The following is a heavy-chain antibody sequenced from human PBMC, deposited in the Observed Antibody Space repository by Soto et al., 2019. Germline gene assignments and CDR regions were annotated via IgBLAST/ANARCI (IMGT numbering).Heavy chain of an antibody. Sequence: GGSLRLSCAASGFTFSSDWMHCFLQAPGKGLVWVSRIDSAGRTTTYADSVKGRFTISRDNAKNTLYLQMNGLRADYTALYFCARWFTGGNFDYLDFWGQGTQVTVSS. J-gene: IGHJ4*02. CDR1: GFTFSSDW. CDR2: IDSAGRTT. V-gene: IGHV3-74*01. CDR3: ARWFTGGNFDYLDF. D-gene: IGHD2-21*02.